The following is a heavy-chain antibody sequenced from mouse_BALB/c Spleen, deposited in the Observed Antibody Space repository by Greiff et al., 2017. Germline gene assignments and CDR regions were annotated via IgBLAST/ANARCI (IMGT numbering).Heavy chain of an antibody. CDR1: GYTFTSYW. V-gene: IGHV1-7*01. CDR3: ARWLRRDAMDY. Sequence: QVQLQQSGAELAKPGASVKMSCKASGYTFTSYWMHWVKQRPGQGLEWIGYINPSTGYTEYNQKFKDKATLTADKSSSTAYMQLSSLTSEDSAVYYCARWLRRDAMDYWGQGTSVTVSS. D-gene: IGHD2-2*01. CDR2: INPSTGYT. J-gene: IGHJ4*01.